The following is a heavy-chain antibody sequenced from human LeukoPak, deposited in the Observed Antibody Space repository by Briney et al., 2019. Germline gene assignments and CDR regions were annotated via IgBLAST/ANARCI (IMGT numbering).Heavy chain of an antibody. J-gene: IGHJ4*02. D-gene: IGHD3-22*01. CDR2: IWYDGSNK. CDR1: GFTFSNSV. V-gene: IGHV3-33*08. CDR3: ARDRTYYYDSSGYPNYYFDY. Sequence: GRSLRLSCAASGFTFSNSVMHWVRQAPGKGLEWVAVIWYDGSNKYYADSVKGRFTISRDNSKNTLYLQMNSLRAEDTAVYYCARDRTYYYDSSGYPNYYFDYWGQGILVTVSS.